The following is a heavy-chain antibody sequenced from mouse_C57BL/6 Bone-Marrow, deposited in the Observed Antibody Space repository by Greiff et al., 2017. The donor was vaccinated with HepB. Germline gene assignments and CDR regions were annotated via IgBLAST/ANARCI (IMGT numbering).Heavy chain of an antibody. CDR2: IDPSDSYT. D-gene: IGHD1-1*01. Sequence: VQLQQPGAELVKPGASVKLSCKASGYTFTSYWMHWVKQRPGQGLEWIGEIDPSDSYTNYNQKFKGKSTLTVDKSSSTAYMQLSSLTSEYSAVYYCARGYYPYYYAMDYWGQGTSVTVSS. V-gene: IGHV1-69*01. J-gene: IGHJ4*01. CDR1: GYTFTSYW. CDR3: ARGYYPYYYAMDY.